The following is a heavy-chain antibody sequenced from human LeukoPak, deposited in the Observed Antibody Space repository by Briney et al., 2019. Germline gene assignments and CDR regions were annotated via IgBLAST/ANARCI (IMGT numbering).Heavy chain of an antibody. V-gene: IGHV3-30-3*01. J-gene: IGHJ3*02. CDR1: GFTFSSYA. CDR2: ISYDGSNK. D-gene: IGHD4/OR15-4a*01. Sequence: GGSLRLSCAASGFTFSSYAMHWVRQAPGKGLEWVAVISYDGSNKYYADSVKGRFTISRDSSKNALYLQMNSLRAEDTAVYYCARDGLGTDMVPKPSDAFDIWGQGTVVTVSS. CDR3: ARDGLGTDMVPKPSDAFDI.